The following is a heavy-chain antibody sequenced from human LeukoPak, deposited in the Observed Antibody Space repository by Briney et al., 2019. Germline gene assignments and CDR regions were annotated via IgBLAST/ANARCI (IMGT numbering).Heavy chain of an antibody. Sequence: GGSLRLSCAASGFTFSNYMMHWVRQAPGKGLVWVSRIKSDGITITHADSVKGRFTISRDNAKNTLYLQMNSLRAEDTAVYYCLRDLNWSLDQWGQGTLVTVSS. CDR2: IKSDGITI. CDR1: GFTFSNYM. CDR3: LRDLNWSLDQ. J-gene: IGHJ4*02. V-gene: IGHV3-74*01. D-gene: IGHD1-20*01.